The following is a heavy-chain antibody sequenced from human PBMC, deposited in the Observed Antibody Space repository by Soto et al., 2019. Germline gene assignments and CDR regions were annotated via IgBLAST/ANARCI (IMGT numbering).Heavy chain of an antibody. CDR1: GFTFSDYY. CDR3: ARDSARIVVVPNTNEDNWVDT. V-gene: IGHV3-11*06. J-gene: IGHJ5*02. CDR2: ISRSGTDT. D-gene: IGHD2-2*01. Sequence: PGGSLRLSCAASGFTFSDYYMSWIRQAPGKGLEWVSFISRSGTDTRYADSVRGRFTISRDNAKNSLFLQMNSLRADDTAVYYCARDSARIVVVPNTNEDNWVDTWGQGTLVTVSS.